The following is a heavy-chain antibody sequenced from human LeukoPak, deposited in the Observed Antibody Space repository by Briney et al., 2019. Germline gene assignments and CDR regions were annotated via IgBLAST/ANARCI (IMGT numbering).Heavy chain of an antibody. CDR1: GGSISSSSYY. CDR2: IYYSGST. J-gene: IGHJ4*02. CDR3: ARGKGATFFDY. V-gene: IGHV4-61*01. D-gene: IGHD1-26*01. Sequence: SETLSLACTVSGGSISSSSYYWSWIRQPPGKGLEWIGYIYYSGSTNYNPSLKSRVTISVDTSKNQFSLKLSSVTAADTAVYCCARGKGATFFDYWGREPWSPSPQ.